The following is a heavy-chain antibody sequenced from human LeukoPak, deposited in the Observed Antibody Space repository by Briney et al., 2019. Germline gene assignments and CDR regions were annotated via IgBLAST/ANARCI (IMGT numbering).Heavy chain of an antibody. CDR2: INPNSGGT. CDR3: ARGRYSYDRNNFDY. Sequence: ASVKVSCKASGYTFTGYYMHWVRQAPGQGLEWMGWINPNSGGTNYAQKFQGRVTMTRDTSISTAYMELSRLRPDDTAVYYCARGRYSYDRNNFDYWGQGTLVTVSS. CDR1: GYTFTGYY. V-gene: IGHV1-2*02. D-gene: IGHD5-18*01. J-gene: IGHJ4*02.